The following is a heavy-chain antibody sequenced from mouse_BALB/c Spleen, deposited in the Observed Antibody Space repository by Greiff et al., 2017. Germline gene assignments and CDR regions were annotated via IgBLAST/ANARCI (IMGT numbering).Heavy chain of an antibody. CDR2: IDPENGNT. V-gene: IGHV14-1*02. CDR3: ARFRYDSYYFDY. J-gene: IGHJ2*01. Sequence: VHVKQSGAELVRPGALVKLSCKASGFNIKDYYMHWVKQRPEQGLEWIGWIDPENGNTIYDPKFQGKASITADTSSNTAYLQLSSLTSEDTAVYYCARFRYDSYYFDYWGQGTTRTVSS. D-gene: IGHD2-14*01. CDR1: GFNIKDYY.